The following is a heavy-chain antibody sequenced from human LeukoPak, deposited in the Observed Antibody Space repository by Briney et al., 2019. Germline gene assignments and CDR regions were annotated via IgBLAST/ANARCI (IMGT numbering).Heavy chain of an antibody. J-gene: IGHJ4*02. CDR1: GFTFSSYA. CDR3: ARVRQAYNWSDAISYYFDY. D-gene: IGHD1-20*01. CDR2: ISYDGSNK. V-gene: IGHV3-30-3*01. Sequence: GGSLRLSCAASGFTFSSYAMHWVRQAPGKGLEWVAVISYDGSNKYYADSVKGRFTISGDNSKNTLYLQMNRLRAEDTAVYYCARVRQAYNWSDAISYYFDYWGQGTLVTVAS.